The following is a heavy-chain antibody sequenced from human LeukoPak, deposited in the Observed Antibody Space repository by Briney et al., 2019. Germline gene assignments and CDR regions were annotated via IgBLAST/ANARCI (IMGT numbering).Heavy chain of an antibody. CDR2: IYYSGST. D-gene: IGHD1-1*01. V-gene: IGHV4-39*01. CDR3: ARPPNWNFYYFDY. CDR1: GGSISSSSYY. Sequence: SETLSLTCTVSGGSISSSSYYWGWIRQPPGKGLEWIGSIYYSGSTYYNPSLKSRVTISVDTSKNQFSLKLSSVTAADTAVYYCARPPNWNFYYFDYWGQGTLVTVSS. J-gene: IGHJ4*02.